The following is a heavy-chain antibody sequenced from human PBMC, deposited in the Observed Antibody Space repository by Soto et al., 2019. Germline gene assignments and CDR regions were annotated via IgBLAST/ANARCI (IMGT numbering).Heavy chain of an antibody. J-gene: IGHJ5*02. D-gene: IGHD3-3*01. CDR2: IYYSGST. CDR1: GGSISSYY. CDR3: ARGNTYYDPGNWFDP. Sequence: SETLSLTCTVSGGSISSYYWSWIRQPPGKGLEWIGYIYYSGSTNYNPSLKSRVTISVDTSKNQFSLKLSSVTAADTAVYYCARGNTYYDPGNWFDPWGQGTLVTVSS. V-gene: IGHV4-59*01.